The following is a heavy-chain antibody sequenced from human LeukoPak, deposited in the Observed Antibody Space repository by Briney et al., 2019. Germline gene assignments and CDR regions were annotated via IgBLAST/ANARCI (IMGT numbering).Heavy chain of an antibody. CDR2: INAGNGNT. CDR3: ARNYDFWSAPIGHYYGMDV. CDR1: GYTFTSYA. D-gene: IGHD3-3*01. V-gene: IGHV1-3*01. Sequence: GASVKVSCKASGYTFTSYAMHWVRQAPGQRLEWMGWINAGNGNTKYSQKFQGRVTITRDTSASTAYMELSSLRSEDTAVYYCARNYDFWSAPIGHYYGMDVWAKGPRSPSP. J-gene: IGHJ6*02.